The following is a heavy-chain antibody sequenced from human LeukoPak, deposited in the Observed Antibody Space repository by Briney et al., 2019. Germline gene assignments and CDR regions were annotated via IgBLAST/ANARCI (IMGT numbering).Heavy chain of an antibody. CDR1: GFTFSSYG. D-gene: IGHD3-3*01. CDR2: IRYDGSNK. J-gene: IGHJ4*02. CDR3: ARLREIPVFGVVTKSTSYFDY. Sequence: GGSLRLSCGASGFTFSSYGMHWVRQAPGKGLEWVAFIRYDGSNKYYADSVKGRFTISRDNSKNTLYLQMNSLRAEDTAVYYCARLREIPVFGVVTKSTSYFDYWGQGTLVTVSS. V-gene: IGHV3-30*02.